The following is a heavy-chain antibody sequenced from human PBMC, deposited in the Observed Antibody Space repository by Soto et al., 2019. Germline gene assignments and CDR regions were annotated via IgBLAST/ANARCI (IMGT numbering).Heavy chain of an antibody. J-gene: IGHJ4*02. Sequence: QVQLHESGPGLVKPSQTLSLTCTVSGGSVNSGGYYWTWIRQHPGKGLEWIGYIYYSGTAYYNPCRRRRFSISLDPSKNQFSRKLSSVSAAETPVEYCARGATSFPGDFVDYCGQVTLGTVSS. D-gene: IGHD4-17*01. CDR1: GGSVNSGGYY. CDR2: IYYSGTA. V-gene: IGHV4-31*03. CDR3: ARGATSFPGDFVDY.